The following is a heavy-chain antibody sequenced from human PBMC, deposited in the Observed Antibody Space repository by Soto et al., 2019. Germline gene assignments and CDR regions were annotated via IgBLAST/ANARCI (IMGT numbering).Heavy chain of an antibody. V-gene: IGHV2-5*02. Sequence: QITLKESGPTLVKPTQTLTLTCSVSGFSLNTGGLGVGWIRQPPGKALEWLALIYWDDDKRYSPSLRNRLSISKDTSNNLVVFTIANMDPVHTPTYYCIHSRCGGDCLRSYSSHYYDGLDVWGQGTTVTVSS. CDR2: IYWDDDK. J-gene: IGHJ6*02. D-gene: IGHD2-21*02. CDR3: IHSRCGGDCLRSYSSHYYDGLDV. CDR1: GFSLNTGGLG.